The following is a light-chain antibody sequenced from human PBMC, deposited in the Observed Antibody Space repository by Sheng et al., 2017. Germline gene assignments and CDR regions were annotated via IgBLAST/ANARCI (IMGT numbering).Light chain of an antibody. CDR3: QQCYSPPYS. Sequence: DIQMTQSPSSLSASVGDRVTITCRASQDITNYLAWFQQKPGKAPKLLLHGASRLESGVPSRFSGSGSGTDYTLTISSLQPEDFATYYCQQCYSPPYSFGPGTEAGHQT. V-gene: IGKV1-NL1*01. CDR2: GAS. CDR1: QDITNY. J-gene: IGKJ2*03.